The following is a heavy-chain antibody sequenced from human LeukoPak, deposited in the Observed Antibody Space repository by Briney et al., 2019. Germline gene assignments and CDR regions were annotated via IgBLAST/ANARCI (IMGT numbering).Heavy chain of an antibody. V-gene: IGHV1-8*01. Sequence: ASVKVSCKASGYTFTSYDINWVRQATGQGLEWMGWMNPNSGNTGYAQKFQGRVTMTRNTSISTAYMELSSLRSEDTAVYYCATVILYSSSFDYWGQGTLVTVSS. D-gene: IGHD6-13*01. CDR3: ATVILYSSSFDY. CDR2: MNPNSGNT. J-gene: IGHJ4*02. CDR1: GYTFTSYD.